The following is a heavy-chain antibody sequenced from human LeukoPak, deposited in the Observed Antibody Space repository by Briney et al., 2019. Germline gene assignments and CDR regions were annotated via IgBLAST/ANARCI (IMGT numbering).Heavy chain of an antibody. CDR2: ISYDGSNK. Sequence: GESLKISCKGSGYSFTSYWIGWVRQAPGKGLEWVAVISYDGSNKYYADSVKGRFTISRDNSKNTLYLQMNSLRAEDTAVYYCASGGLYSSSWYSRYYFDYWGQGTLVTVSS. CDR3: ASGGLYSSSWYSRYYFDY. CDR1: GYSFTSYW. V-gene: IGHV3-30*19. J-gene: IGHJ4*02. D-gene: IGHD6-13*01.